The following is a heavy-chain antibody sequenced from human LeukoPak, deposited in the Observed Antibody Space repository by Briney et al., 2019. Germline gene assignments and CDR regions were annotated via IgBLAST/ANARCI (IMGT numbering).Heavy chain of an antibody. CDR1: GGSISSYY. V-gene: IGHV4-59*01. J-gene: IGHJ4*02. CDR2: IYYSGST. Sequence: PSETLSLTCTVSGGSISSYYWSWIRQPPGKGLEWIGYIYYSGSTNYNPSPKSRVTISVDTSRNQFSLKLTSVTAADTAVYYCARHLGGYDDYWGQGTLVTVSS. CDR3: ARHLGGYDDY. D-gene: IGHD5-12*01.